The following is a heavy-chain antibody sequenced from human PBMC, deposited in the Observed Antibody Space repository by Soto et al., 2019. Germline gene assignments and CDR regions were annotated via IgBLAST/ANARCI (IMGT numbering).Heavy chain of an antibody. CDR3: ARRVQILGPHYYFDY. CDR1: GFSFSSYW. Sequence: PVGSLRLSCAASGFSFSSYWMTWVRQAPGKGLEWVANIKQDGSEKYSVDSVKGRFTISRDNAKNSLSLQMNSLRAEDTAVYYCARRVQILGPHYYFDYWGQGTLVTVSS. V-gene: IGHV3-7*01. CDR2: IKQDGSEK. D-gene: IGHD5-18*01. J-gene: IGHJ4*02.